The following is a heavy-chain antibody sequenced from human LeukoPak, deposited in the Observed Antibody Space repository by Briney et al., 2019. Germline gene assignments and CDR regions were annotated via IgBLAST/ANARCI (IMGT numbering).Heavy chain of an antibody. CDR2: IYYSGST. CDR3: ARGHTNGWHPLNWFDP. D-gene: IGHD6-19*01. Sequence: PSETLSLTCTVSGGSISSYYWSWIRQPPGKGLEWIGYIYYSGSTNYNPSLKSRVTISVDTSKNQFSLKLSSVTAADTAVYYCARGHTNGWHPLNWFDPWGQGIVVTVSS. V-gene: IGHV4-59*01. CDR1: GGSISSYY. J-gene: IGHJ5*02.